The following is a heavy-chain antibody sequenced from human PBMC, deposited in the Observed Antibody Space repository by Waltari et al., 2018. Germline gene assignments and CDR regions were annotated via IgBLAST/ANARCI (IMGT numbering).Heavy chain of an antibody. D-gene: IGHD2-2*01. J-gene: IGHJ5*02. Sequence: QVELVQSGPELKKPGASVKVSCRASGYSFTSYAINWVRQAPGRGFELMGWGNANRGNPTSVQGFTGRFVFSLDTSVNTAFLQINSLEAEDTAVYYCAREVVPAATIVVNWFDPWGQGTLVTVSS. CDR1: GYSFTSYA. CDR3: AREVVPAATIVVNWFDP. V-gene: IGHV7-4-1*02. CDR2: GNANRGNP.